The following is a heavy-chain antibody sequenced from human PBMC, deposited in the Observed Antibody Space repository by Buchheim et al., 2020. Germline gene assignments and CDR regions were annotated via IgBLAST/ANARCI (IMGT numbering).Heavy chain of an antibody. V-gene: IGHV4-61*02. CDR3: ARAKVAATGRFDP. CDR1: GGSISSGSYY. Sequence: QVQLQESGPGLVKPSQTLSLTCTVSGGSISSGSYYWSWIRQLAGKGLEWIGRIYTSGSTNYNPSLKSRVTISVDTSKNQFSLKLSSVTAADTAVYYCARAKVAATGRFDPWGQGTL. D-gene: IGHD2-15*01. CDR2: IYTSGST. J-gene: IGHJ5*02.